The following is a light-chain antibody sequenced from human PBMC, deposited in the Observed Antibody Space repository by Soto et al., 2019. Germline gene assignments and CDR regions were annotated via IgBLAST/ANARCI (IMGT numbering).Light chain of an antibody. CDR1: SSNIGSKT. V-gene: IGLV1-44*01. Sequence: QSVLTQPPSASGTPGQRVSISCSGSSSNIGSKTVSWYQHVPGTAPKLLIHANDQRPSGVPDRFSGSKSGTSASLAITGLQAEDEADYYCQSYDSSLSGYVVFGGGTKLTVL. J-gene: IGLJ2*01. CDR2: AND. CDR3: QSYDSSLSGYVV.